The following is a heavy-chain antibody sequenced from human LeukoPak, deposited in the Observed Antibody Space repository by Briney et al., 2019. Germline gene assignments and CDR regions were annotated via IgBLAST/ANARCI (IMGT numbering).Heavy chain of an antibody. Sequence: SETLSLTCTVSGYSISSGYYWGWIRQPPGKGLEWIGSIYHSGSTYYNPSLKSRVTISVDTSKNQFSLKLSSVTAADTAVYYCVRVFQGGDGAFDIWGQGTMVTVSS. D-gene: IGHD3-16*01. J-gene: IGHJ3*02. CDR1: GYSISSGYY. CDR2: IYHSGST. V-gene: IGHV4-38-2*02. CDR3: VRVFQGGDGAFDI.